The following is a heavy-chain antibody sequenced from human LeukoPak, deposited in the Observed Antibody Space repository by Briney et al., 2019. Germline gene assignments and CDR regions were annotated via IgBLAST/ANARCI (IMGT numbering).Heavy chain of an antibody. Sequence: ASVKVSCKASGYTFTSYDINWVRQATGQGLEWMGWMNPNSGNTGYAQKFQGRVTITRNTSINTAYMELSSLRSEDTAVCYCARGSSRRYSSGWYALGDYWGQGTLVTVSS. J-gene: IGHJ4*02. D-gene: IGHD6-19*01. CDR2: MNPNSGNT. CDR1: GYTFTSYD. V-gene: IGHV1-8*03. CDR3: ARGSSRRYSSGWYALGDY.